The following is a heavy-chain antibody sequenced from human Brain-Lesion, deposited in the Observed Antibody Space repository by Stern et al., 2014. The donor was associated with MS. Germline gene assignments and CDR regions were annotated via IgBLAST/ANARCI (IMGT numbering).Heavy chain of an antibody. D-gene: IGHD2-2*01. Sequence: VQLLESGPGLVKPSQTLSLSCTVSGGSISSGGYYWSWIRQPAGKGLEWIGRIFNSGSTSYNPSLKSGVTISIDTSKNQFSLRLNSMTAADTAVYYCARGRVVPGFQYYATDVWGQGTTVIVSS. CDR2: IFNSGST. J-gene: IGHJ6*02. CDR3: ARGRVVPGFQYYATDV. V-gene: IGHV4-61*02. CDR1: GGSISSGGYY.